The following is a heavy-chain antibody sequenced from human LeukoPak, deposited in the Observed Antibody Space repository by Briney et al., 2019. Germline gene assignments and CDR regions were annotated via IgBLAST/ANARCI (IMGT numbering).Heavy chain of an antibody. D-gene: IGHD6-6*01. CDR3: ARRRQYDSSLFWNFDL. V-gene: IGHV4-34*01. CDR1: GGSFSGYY. CDR2: INHSGST. J-gene: IGHJ2*01. Sequence: PSETLSLTCAVYGGSFSGYYWSWIRQSPGKGLEWIGEINHSGSTNYNPSPKSRVTISVDTSKNQFSLRLSSVTAADTAVYYCARRRQYDSSLFWNFDLWGRGTLVTVSS.